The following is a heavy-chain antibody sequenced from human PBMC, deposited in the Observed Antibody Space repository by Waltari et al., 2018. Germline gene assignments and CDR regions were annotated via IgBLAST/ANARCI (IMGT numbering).Heavy chain of an antibody. Sequence: EVQLVESGGGLIQPGGSLRLSCAASGFTVSSNYMSWVRQAPGKGLEWVSVIYSGGSTYYADSVKGRFTISRDNSKNTLYLQMNSLRAEDTAVYYCARDRLPYCSGGSCGSYLDYYGMDVWGQGTTVTVSS. CDR2: IYSGGST. D-gene: IGHD2-15*01. CDR1: GFTVSSNY. CDR3: ARDRLPYCSGGSCGSYLDYYGMDV. V-gene: IGHV3-53*01. J-gene: IGHJ6*02.